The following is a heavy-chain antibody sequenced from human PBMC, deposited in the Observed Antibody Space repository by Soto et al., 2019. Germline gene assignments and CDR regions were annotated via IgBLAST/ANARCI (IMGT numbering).Heavy chain of an antibody. V-gene: IGHV1-69*06. CDR3: AGRCDSTTCLGHFDY. J-gene: IGHJ4*02. CDR1: GGTFNNYV. CDR2: ILPIFATA. Sequence: QVQLVQSGAEVKKPGSSVKVSCKASGGTFNNYVVNWVRQAPGQGLEWMGGILPIFATANYAQKFQGRVMITADKSTSTAYMELTSLRSVDTAVYYCAGRCDSTTCLGHFDYWGQGTLVTVAS. D-gene: IGHD2-2*01.